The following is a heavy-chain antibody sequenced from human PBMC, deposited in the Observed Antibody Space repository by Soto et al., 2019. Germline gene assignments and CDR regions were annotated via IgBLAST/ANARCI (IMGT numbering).Heavy chain of an antibody. V-gene: IGHV1-69*13. CDR3: ARACTNGVCYKVNWFDP. J-gene: IGHJ5*02. Sequence: ASVKVSCKASGGTFSSYAISWVRQAPGQGLEWMGGIIPIFGTANYAQKFQGRVTLTADESTSTAYMELSSLRSEDTAVYYCARACTNGVCYKVNWFDPWGQGTLVTVSS. CDR2: IIPIFGTA. D-gene: IGHD2-8*01. CDR1: GGTFSSYA.